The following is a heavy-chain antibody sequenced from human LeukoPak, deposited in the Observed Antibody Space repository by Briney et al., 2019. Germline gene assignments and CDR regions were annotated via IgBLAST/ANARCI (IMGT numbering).Heavy chain of an antibody. Sequence: ASVKVSCKASGYTFTGYYMHWVRPAPGQGLVWMGWINPNSGGTNYAQKFQGRVTMTRDTSISTAYMELSRLRSDDTAVYYCAIRRPVQLERFHYYYYCMDVWGKGTTVTISS. CDR3: AIRRPVQLERFHYYYYCMDV. CDR1: GYTFTGYY. CDR2: INPNSGGT. J-gene: IGHJ6*03. V-gene: IGHV1-2*02. D-gene: IGHD1-1*01.